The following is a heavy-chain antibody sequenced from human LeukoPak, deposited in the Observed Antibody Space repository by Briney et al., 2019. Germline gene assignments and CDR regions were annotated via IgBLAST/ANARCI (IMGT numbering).Heavy chain of an antibody. CDR1: GYTFTGYY. D-gene: IGHD1-26*01. V-gene: IGHV1-2*06. J-gene: IGHJ4*02. Sequence: ASVKVSCKASGYTFTGYYMHWVRQAPGQGLEWMGRINPNSGGTNYAQKFQGRVTMTRDTSISTAYMELSRLRSDDTAVYYCAREDLVGATTLDYWGQGTLVTVSS. CDR2: INPNSGGT. CDR3: AREDLVGATTLDY.